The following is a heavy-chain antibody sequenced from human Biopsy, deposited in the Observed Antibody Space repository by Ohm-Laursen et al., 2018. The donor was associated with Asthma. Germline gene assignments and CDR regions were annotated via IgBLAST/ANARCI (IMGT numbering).Heavy chain of an antibody. D-gene: IGHD1-26*01. J-gene: IGHJ6*02. CDR2: IWFDGSKK. Sequence: SLRLSCTASGFSFGTYGMHWVRQAPGRGLEWVGVIWFDGSKKYYADSVKGRFTISRDNSKKMLYLQMNSLRAEDTAVYYCATNSGAYKNSLGDGLDVWGQGTTVSVSS. CDR1: GFSFGTYG. CDR3: ATNSGAYKNSLGDGLDV. V-gene: IGHV3-33*08.